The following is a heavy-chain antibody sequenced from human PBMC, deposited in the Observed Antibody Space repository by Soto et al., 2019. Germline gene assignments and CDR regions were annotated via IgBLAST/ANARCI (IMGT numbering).Heavy chain of an antibody. CDR3: VRDEEWAGNYCFHY. CDR2: ITYDGSNK. V-gene: IGHV3-30-3*01. CDR1: GFTFSSYA. Sequence: QVQLVESGGGVVQPGRSLRLSCAASGFTFSSYAMHWVRQAPGERLEWVAVITYDGSNKDYADSVKGRFTISRDNSKNRRELRMNSLIAEDTAVYYGVRDEEWAGNYCFHYWGQGTMVTVFS. J-gene: IGHJ4*02. D-gene: IGHD3-9*01.